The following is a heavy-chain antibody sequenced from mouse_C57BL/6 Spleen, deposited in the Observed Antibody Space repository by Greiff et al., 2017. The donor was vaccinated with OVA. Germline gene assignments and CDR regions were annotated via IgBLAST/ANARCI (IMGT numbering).Heavy chain of an antibody. CDR3: ARAYDYDGGGYAMDY. V-gene: IGHV2-6*03. Sequence: QVQLQQSGPGLVAPSQSLSITCTVSGFSLTSYGVHWVRQPPGKGLEWLVVIWSDGSTTYNSALKSRLSISKDNSKSQVFLKMNSLQTDDTAMYYCARAYDYDGGGYAMDYWGQGTSVTVSS. J-gene: IGHJ4*01. CDR2: IWSDGST. D-gene: IGHD2-4*01. CDR1: GFSLTSYG.